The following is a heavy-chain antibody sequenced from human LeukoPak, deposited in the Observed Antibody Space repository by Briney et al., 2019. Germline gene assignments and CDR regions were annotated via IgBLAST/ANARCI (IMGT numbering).Heavy chain of an antibody. CDR1: GGTFSNYA. CDR3: AIIPAAMPRYYYYGMDV. V-gene: IGHV1-69*13. Sequence: ASVKVSCKAPGGTFSNYAISWVRQAPGQGLEWMGGIIPIFGTANYAQKFQGRVTITADESTSTAYMELSSLRSEDTAVYYCAIIPAAMPRYYYYGMDVWGKGTTVTVSS. CDR2: IIPIFGTA. J-gene: IGHJ6*04. D-gene: IGHD2-2*01.